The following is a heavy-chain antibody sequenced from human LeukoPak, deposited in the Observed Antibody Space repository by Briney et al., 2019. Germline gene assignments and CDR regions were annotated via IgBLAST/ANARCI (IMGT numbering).Heavy chain of an antibody. D-gene: IGHD3-22*01. V-gene: IGHV3-74*01. CDR3: ARAGYHYDSSGYRTPFDY. CDR2: LNSDGSST. J-gene: IGHJ4*02. CDR1: GFTFSSYW. Sequence: PGGSLRLSCAASGFTFSSYWMHWVRQAPGKGLVWVSRLNSDGSSTSYADSVKGRFTISRDNAKNTLYLQMNSLRAEDTAVYYCARAGYHYDSSGYRTPFDYWGQGTLVTVSS.